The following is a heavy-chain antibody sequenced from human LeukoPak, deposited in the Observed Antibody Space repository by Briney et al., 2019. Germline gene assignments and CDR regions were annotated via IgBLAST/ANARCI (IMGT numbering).Heavy chain of an antibody. CDR3: AREGSSSLVWDFYYGMDV. V-gene: IGHV1-69*10. D-gene: IGHD6-6*01. CDR2: IFPILGIA. J-gene: IGHJ6*02. Sequence: GASVNVSCKASGGTFSIYTISCVRQGPGERGEWRGGIFPILGIANYAQKFQGRVTITADNSTSPAYMELSSMRSEDTAVYYCAREGSSSLVWDFYYGMDVWGQGTTVTVSS. CDR1: GGTFSIYT.